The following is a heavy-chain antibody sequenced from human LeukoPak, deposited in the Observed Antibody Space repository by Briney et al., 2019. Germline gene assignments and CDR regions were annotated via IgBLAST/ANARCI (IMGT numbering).Heavy chain of an antibody. CDR3: ASKAAAGKGYFQH. CDR2: IIPILGIA. V-gene: IGHV1-69*04. CDR1: GGTFSSYA. J-gene: IGHJ1*01. Sequence: SVKVSCKASGGTFSSYAISWVRQAPGQGLEWMGRIIPILGIANYALKFQGRVTITADKSTSTAYMELSSLRSEDTAVYYCASKAAAGKGYFQHWGQGTLVTVSS. D-gene: IGHD6-13*01.